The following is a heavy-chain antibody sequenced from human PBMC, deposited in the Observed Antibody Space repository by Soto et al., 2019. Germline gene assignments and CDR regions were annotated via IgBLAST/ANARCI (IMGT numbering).Heavy chain of an antibody. Sequence: GASVKVSCKASGTTFSNYAIGWVRQAPGQGLEWMGGIILPFGTPNYAQKFQGRVTITADESMTTAFMELRGLRSEDTAVYFCARDYGGYSGVYWGQGTLVTVSS. J-gene: IGHJ4*02. CDR2: IILPFGTP. V-gene: IGHV1-69*13. CDR1: GTTFSNYA. CDR3: ARDYGGYSGVY. D-gene: IGHD3-22*01.